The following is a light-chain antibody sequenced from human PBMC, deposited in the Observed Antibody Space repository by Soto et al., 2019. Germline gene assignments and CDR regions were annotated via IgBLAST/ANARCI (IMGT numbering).Light chain of an antibody. CDR2: EVT. J-gene: IGLJ1*01. CDR3: SSHTSGSTRV. Sequence: QSALTQPASVSGSPGQSIAISCTGTSSDLGGYDYVSWYQQQPDKAPKLMIYEVTKRPSGVSNRFSGSKSGNTASLTISGLQAEDEADYYCSSHTSGSTRVFGTGTKLTVL. V-gene: IGLV2-14*01. CDR1: SSDLGGYDY.